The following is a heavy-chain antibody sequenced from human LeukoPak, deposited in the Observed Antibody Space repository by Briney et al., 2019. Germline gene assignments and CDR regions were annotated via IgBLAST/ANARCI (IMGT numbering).Heavy chain of an antibody. J-gene: IGHJ6*03. D-gene: IGHD3-10*01. CDR1: GFTFSTYS. Sequence: GGSLRLSCAASGFTFSTYSMNWVRQAPGKGLEWISYICSSSRTIYFADSVRGRFTISRDNAKNSLFLQMNSLRAEDTAVYYCAREAGGDFYYYYLDVWGKGTTVTVSS. CDR3: AREAGGDFYYYYLDV. V-gene: IGHV3-48*01. CDR2: ICSSSRTI.